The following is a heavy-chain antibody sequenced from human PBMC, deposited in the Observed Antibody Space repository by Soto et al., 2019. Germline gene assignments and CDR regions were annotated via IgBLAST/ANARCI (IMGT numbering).Heavy chain of an antibody. CDR3: ARGARGYYDSSGYYNWFDP. Sequence: SETLSLTCAVYGGSFSGYYWSWIRQPPGKGLEWIGEINHSGSTNYNPSLKSRVTISVDTSKNQFSLKLSSVTAADTAVYYCARGARGYYDSSGYYNWFDPWGQGTLVTVSS. J-gene: IGHJ5*02. CDR2: INHSGST. V-gene: IGHV4-34*01. CDR1: GGSFSGYY. D-gene: IGHD3-22*01.